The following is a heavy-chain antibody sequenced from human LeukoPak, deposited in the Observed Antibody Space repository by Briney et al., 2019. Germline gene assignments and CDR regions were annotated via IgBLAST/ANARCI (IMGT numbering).Heavy chain of an antibody. Sequence: ASVKVSCKASGYTFTGYYMHWVRQAPGQGLEWMGWINPNSGGTNYAQKFQGWVTMTRDTSISTAYMELSRLRSDDTAVYYCASEYIVVVTANLYYYYGMDVWGQGTTVTVSS. V-gene: IGHV1-2*04. D-gene: IGHD2-21*02. CDR2: INPNSGGT. CDR3: ASEYIVVVTANLYYYYGMDV. J-gene: IGHJ6*02. CDR1: GYTFTGYY.